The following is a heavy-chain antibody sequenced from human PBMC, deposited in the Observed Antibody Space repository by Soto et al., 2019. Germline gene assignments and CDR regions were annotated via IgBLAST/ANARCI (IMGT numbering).Heavy chain of an antibody. Sequence: QVQLVESGGGVVQPGRSLRLSCAASGFTFSSYAMHWVRQAPGKGLEWVAVISYDGSNKYYADSVKGRFTISRDNSKNTLYLQMNSLRAEDTAVYYCARDARVVVVAATPIDYYYGMDVWGQGTTVTVSS. CDR1: GFTFSSYA. CDR2: ISYDGSNK. V-gene: IGHV3-30-3*01. D-gene: IGHD2-15*01. J-gene: IGHJ6*02. CDR3: ARDARVVVVAATPIDYYYGMDV.